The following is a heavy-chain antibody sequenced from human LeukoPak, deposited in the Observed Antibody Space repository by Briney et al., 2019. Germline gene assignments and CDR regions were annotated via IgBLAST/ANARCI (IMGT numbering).Heavy chain of an antibody. V-gene: IGHV4-30-4*01. J-gene: IGHJ5*02. CDR3: ARPYYYDSRIDP. Sequence: SQTLSLTCTVSGGSISSGDYYWGWIRQPPGKGLEWIGYMYYSGSTYYNPSLKSRATISVDTSKNQFSLKLSSVTAADTAVYYCARPYYYDSRIDPWGQGTLVTVSS. CDR2: MYYSGST. CDR1: GGSISSGDYY. D-gene: IGHD3-22*01.